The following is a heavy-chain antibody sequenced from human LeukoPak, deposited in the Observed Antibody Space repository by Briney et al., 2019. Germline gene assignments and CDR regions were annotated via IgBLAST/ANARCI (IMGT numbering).Heavy chain of an antibody. CDR2: INPNSGDT. J-gene: IGHJ4*02. D-gene: IGHD1-20*01. V-gene: IGHV1-2*02. CDR1: GYTFTDYY. Sequence: ASVKVSCKASGYTFTDYYMHWVRQAPGQGLQWMGWINPNSGDTGYAQKFQGRVTLTRDTSITTAYMELTNLRSEDTAVYYCATLRGPGPYNWNLRDFDNWGQGTLVTVSS. CDR3: ATLRGPGPYNWNLRDFDN.